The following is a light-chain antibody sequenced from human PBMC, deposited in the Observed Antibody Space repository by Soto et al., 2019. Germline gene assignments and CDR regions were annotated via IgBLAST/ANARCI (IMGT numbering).Light chain of an antibody. J-gene: IGKJ5*01. Sequence: DLQLTQSPSSVSASVGDRVTITCRASQVISIWLACYQQKPGKAPKLLIYAASSLQSGVPSRVNGSGSGTVVTLTISCLQPQDFVTYYYQLDNSFPITFVQGTRLGIK. CDR3: QLDNSFPIT. CDR2: AAS. CDR1: QVISIW. V-gene: IGKV1-12*01.